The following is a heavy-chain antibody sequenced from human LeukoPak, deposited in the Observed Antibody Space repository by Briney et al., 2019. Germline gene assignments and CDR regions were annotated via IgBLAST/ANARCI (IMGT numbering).Heavy chain of an antibody. J-gene: IGHJ3*02. Sequence: ASVKVSCKASGYTSTGYYMHWVRQAPGQGLEWMGWINPNSGGTNYAQKFQGRVTMTRDTSISTAYMELSRLRSDDTAVYYCASVVAVAGTAFDIWGQGTMVTVSS. V-gene: IGHV1-2*02. CDR3: ASVVAVAGTAFDI. D-gene: IGHD6-19*01. CDR2: INPNSGGT. CDR1: GYTSTGYY.